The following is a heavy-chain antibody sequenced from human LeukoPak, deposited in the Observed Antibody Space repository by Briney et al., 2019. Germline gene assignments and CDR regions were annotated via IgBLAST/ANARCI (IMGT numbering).Heavy chain of an antibody. CDR3: ATSFFDYGDYIDY. V-gene: IGHV3-23*01. Sequence: GGSLRLSCAASGFTFRSYALSGARQAPGKGLEWVSAISGSGGSTYYADPGKGRSTITTNNTKNTPYLKMNSLRAEDTAVYYCATSFFDYGDYIDYWGQGTLVTVSS. CDR2: ISGSGGST. D-gene: IGHD4-17*01. J-gene: IGHJ4*02. CDR1: GFTFRSYA.